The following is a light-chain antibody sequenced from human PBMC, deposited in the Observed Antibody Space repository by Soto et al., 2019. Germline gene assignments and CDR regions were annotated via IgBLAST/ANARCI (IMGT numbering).Light chain of an antibody. V-gene: IGKV3-20*01. CDR1: ESVSSNY. Sequence: EIVLTQSPGTLSLSPGERATLSCRASESVSSNYLAWYQQKPGQAPRLLIYGASSRATGIPDRFSGSGYGTDFTLTIRRLEPEDFAVYYCQPYGSSPRVTLGGGTKVEIK. CDR3: QPYGSSPRVT. J-gene: IGKJ4*01. CDR2: GAS.